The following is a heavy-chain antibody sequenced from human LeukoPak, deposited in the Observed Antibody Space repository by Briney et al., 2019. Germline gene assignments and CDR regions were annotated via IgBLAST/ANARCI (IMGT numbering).Heavy chain of an antibody. Sequence: SETLSLTCTVSGGSISSSSYYWGWIRQPPGKGLEWIGSIDYSGSTYYNPSLKSRVTISVDTSKNQFSLKLRSVTAADTAVYYCARIYGSGSFDYYYYYMDVWGKGTTVTVSS. V-gene: IGHV4-39*07. D-gene: IGHD3-10*01. J-gene: IGHJ6*03. CDR3: ARIYGSGSFDYYYYYMDV. CDR1: GGSISSSSYY. CDR2: IDYSGST.